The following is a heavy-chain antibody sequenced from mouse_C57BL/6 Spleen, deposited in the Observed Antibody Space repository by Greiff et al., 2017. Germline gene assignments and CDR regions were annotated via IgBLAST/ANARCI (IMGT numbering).Heavy chain of an antibody. D-gene: IGHD1-1*01. CDR2: IYPGDGDT. J-gene: IGHJ1*03. CDR1: GYAFSSSW. V-gene: IGHV1-82*01. CDR3: ARDFSTVVATGDWYFDV. Sequence: VQLQQSGPELVKPGASVKISCKASGYAFSSSWMNWVKQRPGKGLEWIGRIYPGDGDTNYNGKFKGKATLTADKSSSTAYMQLSSLTSEDSAVYFCARDFSTVVATGDWYFDVWGTGTTVTVSS.